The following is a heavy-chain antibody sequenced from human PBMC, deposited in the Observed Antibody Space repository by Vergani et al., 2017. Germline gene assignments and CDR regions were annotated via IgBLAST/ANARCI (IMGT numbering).Heavy chain of an antibody. CDR1: GGTFSSYA. CDR3: ARTIFGVVISRRRGGAFDI. J-gene: IGHJ3*02. D-gene: IGHD3-3*01. Sequence: QVQLVQSGAEVKKPGSSVKVSCKASGGTFSSYAISWVRQVPGQGLEWMGGIIPIFGTANYAQKFQGRVTITADESTSTAYMELSSLRSEDTAVYYCARTIFGVVISRRRGGAFDIWGQGTMVTVSS. V-gene: IGHV1-69*01. CDR2: IIPIFGTA.